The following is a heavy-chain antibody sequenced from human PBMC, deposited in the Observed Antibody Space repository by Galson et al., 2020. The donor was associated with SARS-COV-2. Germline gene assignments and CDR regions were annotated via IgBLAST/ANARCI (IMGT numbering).Heavy chain of an antibody. CDR2: ISYDGYNK. J-gene: IGHJ4*02. Sequence: GESLKISCAASGFTFSNYAMHWVRQAPGEGLEWVAVISYDGYNKYYADSVKGRFTISRDSSKNTLYLQMNSLRAEDTAVYYCARARDGYNHFDYWGPGTLVTVSS. CDR3: ARARDGYNHFDY. D-gene: IGHD5-12*01. CDR1: GFTFSNYA. V-gene: IGHV3-30-3*01.